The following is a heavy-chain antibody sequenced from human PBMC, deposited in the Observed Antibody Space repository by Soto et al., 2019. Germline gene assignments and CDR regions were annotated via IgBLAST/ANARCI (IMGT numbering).Heavy chain of an antibody. D-gene: IGHD1-26*01. CDR2: ISGYNGKT. V-gene: IGHV1-18*01. J-gene: IGHJ6*01. CDR1: GYTFTSYG. Sequence: QVQLVQSGAEVKKPGASVKVSCKASGYTFTSYGISWVRQAPGQGLEWMGWISGYNGKTDYAQNLQGRVTTTSDTSTSTAYMELRSLTSVDTAVYYCARVGLSVTGMWGAYGMDVWGQGTTVSVSS. CDR3: ARVGLSVTGMWGAYGMDV.